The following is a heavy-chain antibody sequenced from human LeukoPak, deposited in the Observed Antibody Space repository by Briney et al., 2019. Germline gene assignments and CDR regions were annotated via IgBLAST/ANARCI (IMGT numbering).Heavy chain of an antibody. V-gene: IGHV3-7*01. CDR2: INQDGRTQ. J-gene: IGHJ4*02. CDR3: SRSLDY. Sequence: GGSLRLSCAASGFPFSGYWMDWVRQAPGKGMEGVAHINQDGRTQYYAASVKGRFTISRDIAKSSLYLQMNILRAEDTAVYYCSRSLDYLGQGALVTVSS. CDR1: GFPFSGYW.